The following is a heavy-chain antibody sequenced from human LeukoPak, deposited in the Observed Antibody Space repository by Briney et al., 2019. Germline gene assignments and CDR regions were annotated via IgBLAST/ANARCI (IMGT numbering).Heavy chain of an antibody. CDR1: GFTFSGSA. CDR2: IRSKANSYAT. Sequence: GGSLRLSCAGSGFTFSGSAMHWARQASGKGLEWVGRIRSKANSYATAYGASVKGRFIISRDDSQNTLYLQMNSLRAEDTAVYYCAKDSLPYYYYYYYMDVWGKGTTVTVSS. D-gene: IGHD3-16*02. CDR3: AKDSLPYYYYYYYMDV. J-gene: IGHJ6*03. V-gene: IGHV3-73*01.